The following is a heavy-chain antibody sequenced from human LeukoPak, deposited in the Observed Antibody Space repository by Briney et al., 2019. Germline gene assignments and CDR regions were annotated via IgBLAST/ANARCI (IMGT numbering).Heavy chain of an antibody. CDR1: EYTFTTYD. V-gene: IGHV1-8*01. Sequence: ASVKVSCKASEYTFTTYDINWLRQASGQGLEWMGWMNPNSGNTGYAQKFQGRVTMTRHTSISTAYMELSSLRSEDTAVYYCARGPRNWGFDYWGPGTLVTVSS. J-gene: IGHJ4*02. CDR3: ARGPRNWGFDY. CDR2: MNPNSGNT. D-gene: IGHD7-27*01.